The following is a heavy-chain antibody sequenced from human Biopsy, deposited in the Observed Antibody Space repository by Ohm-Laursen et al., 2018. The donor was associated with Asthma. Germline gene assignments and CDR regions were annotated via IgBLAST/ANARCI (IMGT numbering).Heavy chain of an antibody. CDR1: GFTFDDYG. CDR3: AKATLGDIGKDY. D-gene: IGHD2-21*01. J-gene: IGHJ4*02. Sequence: SLRLSCAASGFTFDDYGMHWVRQAPGKGLEWVSGISWNSGSVGYADSVKGRFTISRDNAKNSLYLQMNSLRVEDTALYYCAKATLGDIGKDYWGQGTLVTVSS. CDR2: ISWNSGSV. V-gene: IGHV3-9*01.